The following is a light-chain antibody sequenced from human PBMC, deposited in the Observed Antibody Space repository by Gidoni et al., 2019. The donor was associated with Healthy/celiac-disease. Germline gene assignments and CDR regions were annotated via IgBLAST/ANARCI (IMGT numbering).Light chain of an antibody. CDR1: QSISSY. CDR2: AAS. CDR3: QQSYSTIT. J-gene: IGKJ5*01. V-gene: IGKV1-39*01. Sequence: DSQMTQSPSSLSASVGDRVTITCRASQSISSYLNWYQQKPGKAPKLLIYAASSLQSGVPSRFSGSGSGTVFTLTISSLQPEDFATYYCQQSYSTITFGQGTRLEIK.